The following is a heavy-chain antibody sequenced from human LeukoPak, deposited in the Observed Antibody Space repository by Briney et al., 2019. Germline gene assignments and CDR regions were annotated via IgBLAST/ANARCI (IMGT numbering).Heavy chain of an antibody. D-gene: IGHD6-19*01. V-gene: IGHV1-18*01. J-gene: IGHJ3*02. CDR1: GYTFTSYG. Sequence: GASVKVSCKASGYTFTSYGISWVRQAPGQGLEWMGWISAYNGNTNYAQKLQGRVTMATDTSTSTAYMELRSLRSDDTAVYYCARDLDHSSGLSDAFDIWGQGTMVTVSS. CDR2: ISAYNGNT. CDR3: ARDLDHSSGLSDAFDI.